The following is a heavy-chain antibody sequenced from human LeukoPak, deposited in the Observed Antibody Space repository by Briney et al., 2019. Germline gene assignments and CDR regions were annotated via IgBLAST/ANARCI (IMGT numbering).Heavy chain of an antibody. CDR2: ISGSSGST. CDR1: GFTFSSYA. V-gene: IGHV3-23*01. CDR3: AKSIKGWFGESYYYYGMDV. Sequence: PGGSLRLSCAASGFTFSSYAMSWVRQAPGKGLEWVSAISGSSGSTYYADSVKGRFTISRDNSKNTLYLQMNSLRAEDTAVYYCAKSIKGWFGESYYYYGMDVWGQGTTVTVSS. J-gene: IGHJ6*02. D-gene: IGHD3-10*01.